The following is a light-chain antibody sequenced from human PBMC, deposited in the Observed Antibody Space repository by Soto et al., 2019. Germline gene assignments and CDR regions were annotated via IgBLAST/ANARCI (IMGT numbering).Light chain of an antibody. CDR1: QSISSY. Sequence: DIQMTQSPSSLSASVGDRVTITCRASQSISSYLNWYQQKPGKAPKLLIYAASSLQTGVPSRFSGSGSGTDFTLTIRSLQPEDFATYYCQQSYTAPLTFGGGTKVAI. CDR2: AAS. J-gene: IGKJ4*01. V-gene: IGKV1-39*01. CDR3: QQSYTAPLT.